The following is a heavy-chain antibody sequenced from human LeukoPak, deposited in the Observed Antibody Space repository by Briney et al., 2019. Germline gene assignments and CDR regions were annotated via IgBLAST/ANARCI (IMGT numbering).Heavy chain of an antibody. CDR2: INWNGGST. CDR1: GFTFDDYG. CDR3: ARGKPYDFWSGYYTGDTDTEHFDY. J-gene: IGHJ4*02. Sequence: RPGGSLRLSCAASGFTFDDYGMSWVRQAPGKGLEWVSGINWNGGSTGYADSVKGRFTISRDNAKNSLYLQMNSLRAEDTALYYCARGKPYDFWSGYYTGDTDTEHFDYWGQGTLVTVSS. D-gene: IGHD3-3*01. V-gene: IGHV3-20*04.